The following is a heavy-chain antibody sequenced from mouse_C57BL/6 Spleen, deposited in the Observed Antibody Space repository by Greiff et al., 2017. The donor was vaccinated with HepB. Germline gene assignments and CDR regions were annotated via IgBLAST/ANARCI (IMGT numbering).Heavy chain of an antibody. CDR3: AGGYYYGSSYLYAMDY. CDR2: FHPYNDDT. V-gene: IGHV1-47*01. J-gene: IGHJ4*01. D-gene: IGHD1-1*01. CDR1: GYTFTTYP. Sequence: QVQLQQSGAELVKPGASVKMSCKASGYTFTTYPIEWMKQNHGKSLEWIGNFHPYNDDTKYNEKFKGKATLTVEKSSSTVYLELSRLTSDDSAVYYCAGGYYYGSSYLYAMDYWGQGTSVTVSS.